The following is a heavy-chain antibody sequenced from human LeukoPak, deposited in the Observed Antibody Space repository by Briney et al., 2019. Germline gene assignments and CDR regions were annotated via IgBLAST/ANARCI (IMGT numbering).Heavy chain of an antibody. J-gene: IGHJ4*02. CDR2: ISGSGGST. CDR1: GFTFSSYA. V-gene: IGHV3-23*01. CDR3: LGYCSGDNCYSGGY. Sequence: PGGSLRLSCAASGFTFSSYAMSWVRQAPGKGLEWVSAISGSGGSTYYADSVKGRFTISRDNSKNTQSLQMNSLRAGDTAVYYCLGYCSGDNCYSGGYRGQGTLVTVSS. D-gene: IGHD2-15*01.